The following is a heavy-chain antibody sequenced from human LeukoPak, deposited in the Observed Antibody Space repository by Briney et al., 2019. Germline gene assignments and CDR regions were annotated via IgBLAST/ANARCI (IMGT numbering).Heavy chain of an antibody. V-gene: IGHV3-23*01. CDR2: ISGSGGST. J-gene: IGHJ4*02. CDR1: GFTFSSNA. D-gene: IGHD3-22*01. Sequence: GGSLRLSCAASGFTFSSNAMSWVRQAPGKGLEWVSAISGSGGSTYYADSVKGRFTISRDNSKNTLYLHMNSLRAEDTAVYYCAKANYYDSSGYYENLDYWDQGTLVTVSS. CDR3: AKANYYDSSGYYENLDY.